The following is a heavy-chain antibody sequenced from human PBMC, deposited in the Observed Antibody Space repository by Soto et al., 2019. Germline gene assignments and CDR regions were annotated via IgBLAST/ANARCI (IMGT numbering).Heavy chain of an antibody. CDR2: VSSDGNIQ. J-gene: IGHJ4*02. D-gene: IGHD6-13*01. Sequence: QVQLVESGGYVVQPGRSLRLSCAASGFSFRSFGMHWVRQAPGKGLEWVAVVSSDGNIQYYADSVKGRFTISRDNSKNTLYLHMNSLTTDDTAVYYSAKEPTIAAINFDYWGQGTLVSVSS. V-gene: IGHV3-30*18. CDR3: AKEPTIAAINFDY. CDR1: GFSFRSFG.